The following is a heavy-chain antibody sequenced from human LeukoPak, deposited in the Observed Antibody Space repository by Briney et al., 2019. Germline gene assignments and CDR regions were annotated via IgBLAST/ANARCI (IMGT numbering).Heavy chain of an antibody. CDR2: INQHTSEK. CDR1: GFTFSTYW. J-gene: IGHJ4*02. V-gene: IGHV3-7*01. D-gene: IGHD4-17*01. CDR3: ARDGGHYGDLDY. Sequence: GGSLRLSCAASGFTFSTYWMTWVRQAPGKGREWVATINQHTSEKYYVDSVKGRFTISRDNAKDSLNLQMDSLRAEETAVYFCARDGGHYGDLDYWGQGTLVTVSS.